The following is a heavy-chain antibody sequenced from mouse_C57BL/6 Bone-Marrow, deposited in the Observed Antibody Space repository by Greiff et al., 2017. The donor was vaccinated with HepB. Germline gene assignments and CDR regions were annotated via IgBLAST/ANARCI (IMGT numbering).Heavy chain of an antibody. CDR1: GYSFTGYY. Sequence: VQLKQSGPELVKPGASVKISCKASGYSFTGYYMNWVKQSPEKSLEWIGEINPSTGGTTYNQKFKAKATLTVDKSSSTAYMQLKSLTSEDSAVYYCASGDYYSNYVNYWGQGTTLTVSS. D-gene: IGHD2-5*01. V-gene: IGHV1-42*01. CDR3: ASGDYYSNYVNY. J-gene: IGHJ2*01. CDR2: INPSTGGT.